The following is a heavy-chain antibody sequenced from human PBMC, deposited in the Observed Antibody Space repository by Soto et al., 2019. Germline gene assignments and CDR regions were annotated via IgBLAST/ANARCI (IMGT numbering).Heavy chain of an antibody. CDR1: GFTFSSYA. Sequence: PGGSLRLSCAASGFTFSSYAMSWVRQAPGKGLECVSGISGSGGNTYYADSVKGRFTISRDNSKNTLYLQMNSLRAEDTALYYCAKDTASSHYAWGQGALVTVSS. V-gene: IGHV3-23*01. CDR2: ISGSGGNT. D-gene: IGHD3-10*01. J-gene: IGHJ5*02. CDR3: AKDTASSHYA.